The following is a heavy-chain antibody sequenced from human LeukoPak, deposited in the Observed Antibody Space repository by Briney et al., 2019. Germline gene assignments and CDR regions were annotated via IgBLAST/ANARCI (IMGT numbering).Heavy chain of an antibody. CDR2: FIPILDTA. D-gene: IGHD4-23*01. J-gene: IGHJ5*02. CDR1: GVTFSDYA. CDR3: AAADYGGNSWSWFDP. V-gene: IGHV1-69*10. Sequence: ASVKVSCKASGVTFSDYALNWVRQAPGQGLEWMGVFIPILDTANSTQKFQGRLTITADISTNTVYMELSSLRFDDTAVYYCAAADYGGNSWSWFDPWGQGTLVTVSS.